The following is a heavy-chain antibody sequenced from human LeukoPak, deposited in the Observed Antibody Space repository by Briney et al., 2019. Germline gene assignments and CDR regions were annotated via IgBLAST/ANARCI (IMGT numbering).Heavy chain of an antibody. V-gene: IGHV4-39*07. J-gene: IGHJ4*02. CDR2: IYYRGST. Sequence: SETLSLTCTVSGGSISSSNYYWGWIRQPPGKGLEWIGSIYYRGSTYYNPSLKSRVTISVDTSKNQFSLKLGSVTAADTAVYYCARDVWFGAGRTFDYWGQGTLVTVSS. D-gene: IGHD3-10*01. CDR1: GGSISSSNYY. CDR3: ARDVWFGAGRTFDY.